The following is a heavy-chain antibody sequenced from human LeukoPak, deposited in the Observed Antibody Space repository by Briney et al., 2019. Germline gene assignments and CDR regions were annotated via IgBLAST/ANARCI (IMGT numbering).Heavy chain of an antibody. V-gene: IGHV3-23*01. D-gene: IGHD3-22*01. CDR1: GFTFSDCA. CDR3: AKDDSGGYFPDF. CDR2: IGADAGST. Sequence: GGSLRPSCATSGFTFSDCAMTWVRQAPGKGLEWVSAIGADAGSTYYADSVKGRFTISRDNSKNTLYLQMNSLRAEDTALYYCAKDDSGGYFPDFWGQGTLVTVSS. J-gene: IGHJ4*02.